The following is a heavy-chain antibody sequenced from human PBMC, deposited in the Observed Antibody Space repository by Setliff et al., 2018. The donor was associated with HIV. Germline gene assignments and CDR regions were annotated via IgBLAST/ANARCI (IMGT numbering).Heavy chain of an antibody. Sequence: GGSLRLSCVASGFGFTFSSYCMDWFRQAPGKGLEWVSSISYGSTYIYQSDSVRGRFTISRDDAKKSLYLQMNSLGAEDTAVYYCARSGGIGNYHWDVWGKGTTVTVSS. J-gene: IGHJ6*03. CDR2: ISYGSTYI. CDR1: GFGFTFSSYC. D-gene: IGHD3-16*01. V-gene: IGHV3-21*01. CDR3: ARSGGIGNYHWDV.